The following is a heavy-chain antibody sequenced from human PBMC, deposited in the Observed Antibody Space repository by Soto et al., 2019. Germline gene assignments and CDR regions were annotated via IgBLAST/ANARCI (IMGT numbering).Heavy chain of an antibody. CDR2: IYYSGST. V-gene: IGHV4-59*01. CDR1: GGSISSYY. Sequence: SETLSLTCTVSGGSISSYYWSWIRQPPGKGLEWIGYIYYSGSTNYNPSLKSRVTISVDTSKNQFSLKLSSVTAADTAVYYCARGLTYDYIWGSLDNYYYYMDVWGKGTTVTVSS. CDR3: ARGLTYDYIWGSLDNYYYYMDV. J-gene: IGHJ6*03. D-gene: IGHD3-16*01.